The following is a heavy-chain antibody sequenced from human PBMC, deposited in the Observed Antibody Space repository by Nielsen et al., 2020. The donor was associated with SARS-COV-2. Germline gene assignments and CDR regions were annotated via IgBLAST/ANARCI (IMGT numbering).Heavy chain of an antibody. Sequence: GESLKISCAASGFTFSSYWMHWVRQAPGKGLVWVSRINSDGSSTSYADSVKGRFTISRDNAKNTLYLQMNSLRAEDTAVYYCARRGNYYYYYMDVWGKGTTVTVSS. CDR3: ARRGNYYYYYMDV. J-gene: IGHJ6*03. CDR2: INSDGSST. D-gene: IGHD1-14*01. V-gene: IGHV3-74*01. CDR1: GFTFSSYW.